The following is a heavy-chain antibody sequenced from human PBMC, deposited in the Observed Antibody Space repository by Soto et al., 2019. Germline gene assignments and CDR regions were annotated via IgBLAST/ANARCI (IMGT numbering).Heavy chain of an antibody. CDR3: ARRDYDFWSGYLSYYYYGMDV. CDR1: GGSFSGYY. V-gene: IGHV4-34*01. J-gene: IGHJ6*02. D-gene: IGHD3-3*01. CDR2: INHSGST. Sequence: SETLSLTCAVHGGSFSGYYWSWIRQPPGKGLEWIGEINHSGSTNYNPSLKSRVTISVDTSKNQFSLKLSSVTAADTAVYYCARRDYDFWSGYLSYYYYGMDVWGQGTTVTVSS.